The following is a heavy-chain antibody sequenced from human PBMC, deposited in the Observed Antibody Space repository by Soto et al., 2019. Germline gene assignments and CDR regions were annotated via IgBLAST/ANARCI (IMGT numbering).Heavy chain of an antibody. CDR1: GFSLSSTRVA. J-gene: IGHJ4*02. Sequence: QITLKESGPTLVKPTQTLTLTCTFSGFSLSSTRVAVGWIRQPPGKALEWLALIYWDDDKRYSPFLKSRLTITKDTSKTPVVLTMTNMDPVDTAPYYCAHSVVAGLGYYFDYGGQGTLVTVSS. V-gene: IGHV2-5*02. D-gene: IGHD6-19*01. CDR3: AHSVVAGLGYYFDY. CDR2: IYWDDDK.